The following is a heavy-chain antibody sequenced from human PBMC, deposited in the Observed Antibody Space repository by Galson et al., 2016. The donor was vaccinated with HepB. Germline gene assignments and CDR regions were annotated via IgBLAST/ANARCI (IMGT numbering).Heavy chain of an antibody. CDR2: ISYTGTT. D-gene: IGHD3-10*01. V-gene: IGHV4-59*04. J-gene: IGHJ5*02. CDR1: GGSMNGHY. CDR3: AGGSGSYKWFDP. Sequence: SETLSLTCTVSGGSMNGHYWSWIRQPPGKGLEWIGYISYTGTTSYNPSLKSRVTISGDTSKNQISLKLSSVTAADTAVYFCAGGSGSYKWFDPWGQGTLVTVSS.